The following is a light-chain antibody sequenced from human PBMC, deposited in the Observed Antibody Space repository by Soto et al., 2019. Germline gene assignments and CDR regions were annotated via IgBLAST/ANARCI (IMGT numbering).Light chain of an antibody. CDR3: QQYDHVPPIT. Sequence: DIRMTQSPSSLSASVGDRVTITCQASQDISNYLNWYQQKPGKAPKLLIYDASNLVTGVPSRFSGSGSGTDFTFTISSLQPEDIATYFCQQYDHVPPITFGQGTRLEFK. J-gene: IGKJ5*01. V-gene: IGKV1-33*01. CDR2: DAS. CDR1: QDISNY.